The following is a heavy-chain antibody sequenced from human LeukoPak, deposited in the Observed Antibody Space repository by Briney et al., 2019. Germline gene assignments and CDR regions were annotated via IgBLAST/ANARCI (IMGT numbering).Heavy chain of an antibody. J-gene: IGHJ4*02. CDR1: GYTFTDYW. CDR2: MNAKSGDT. CDR3: AAERRGNYRLDY. V-gene: IGHV1-2*07. D-gene: IGHD1-7*01. Sequence: ASVNVSCKASGYTFTDYWIHWVRQAPGQGLEWMGCMNAKSGDTNNIDNFQGRVTMTRDTSVSTAYMELGGLRFDDTAVYYCAAERRGNYRLDYWGQGALVTVSS.